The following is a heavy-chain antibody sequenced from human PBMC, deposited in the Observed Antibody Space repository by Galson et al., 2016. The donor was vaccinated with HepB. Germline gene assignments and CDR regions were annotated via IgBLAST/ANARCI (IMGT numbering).Heavy chain of an antibody. V-gene: IGHV3-33*01. CDR1: GFTFSNYG. CDR2: IWYDGSNK. D-gene: IGHD6-13*01. CDR3: ARRSSSWFIDY. J-gene: IGHJ4*02. Sequence: SLRLSCATSGFTFSNYGMHWVRQAPGKGLEWVALIWYDGSNKYFADSVKGRFTISRDNSNNTLYLQMNSLRAEDTAVYYCARRSSSWFIDYWGQGALVTVSS.